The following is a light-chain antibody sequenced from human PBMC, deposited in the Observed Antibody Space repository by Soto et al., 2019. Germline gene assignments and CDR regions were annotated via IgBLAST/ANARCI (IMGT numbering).Light chain of an antibody. CDR2: NAL. CDR3: EQSYSTSWT. CDR1: QSLNNY. Sequence: DILLTQSPTSLSASVGDTITITCRASQSLNNYLNWYQQKPGKAPDLLIHNALNLQSGVPSRFSGTGSGADFTLTISNLQPEDLATYYCEQSYSTSWTFGQGTKVEI. V-gene: IGKV1-39*01. J-gene: IGKJ1*01.